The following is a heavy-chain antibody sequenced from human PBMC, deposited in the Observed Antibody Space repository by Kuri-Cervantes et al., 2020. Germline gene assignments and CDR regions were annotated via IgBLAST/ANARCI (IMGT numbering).Heavy chain of an antibody. CDR1: GFTFSSYD. CDR2: IGTAGDT. Sequence: GESLKISCAASGFTFSSYDMHWVRQATGKGLEWVSAIGTAGDTYYPGSVKGRFTISRENAKNSLYLQMNSLRAGDTAVYYCARDAHDMDVWGQGTTVTVSS. V-gene: IGHV3-13*01. CDR3: ARDAHDMDV. J-gene: IGHJ6*02.